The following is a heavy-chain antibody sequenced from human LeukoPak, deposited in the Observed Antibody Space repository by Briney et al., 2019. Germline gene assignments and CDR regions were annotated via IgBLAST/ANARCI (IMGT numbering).Heavy chain of an antibody. Sequence: GRSLRLSCAASGFTFSNHGMHWVRQAPGKGLEWLSVIWYDGSNKYYADSVKGRFTISRDDSKNTLYLQMNSLGVEDTAVYYCARDRAARHLDYWGQGTLVIVSS. V-gene: IGHV3-33*01. CDR2: IWYDGSNK. J-gene: IGHJ4*02. CDR1: GFTFSNHG. D-gene: IGHD6-6*01. CDR3: ARDRAARHLDY.